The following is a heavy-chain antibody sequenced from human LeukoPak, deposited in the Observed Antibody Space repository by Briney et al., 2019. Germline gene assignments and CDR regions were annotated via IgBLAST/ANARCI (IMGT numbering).Heavy chain of an antibody. CDR1: AGSINSGDYY. J-gene: IGHJ4*02. V-gene: IGHV4-61*02. CDR3: ARGTGNYGDWDY. D-gene: IGHD4-17*01. CDR2: IYSPGT. Sequence: SQTLSLTCTVSAGSINSGDYYWSWIRQPAGKGLEWIGRIYSPGTNYNYNPSLKSRVTISIDTSKNQFSLKLTSVTAADTAVYYCARGTGNYGDWDYWGQGTLVTVSS.